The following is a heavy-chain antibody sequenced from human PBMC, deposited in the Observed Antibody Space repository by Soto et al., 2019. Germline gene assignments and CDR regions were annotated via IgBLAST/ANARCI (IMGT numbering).Heavy chain of an antibody. D-gene: IGHD4-17*01. CDR2: IYYSGST. J-gene: IGHJ3*02. CDR3: ASHYGWRGAFDI. Sequence: PSETLSLTCTVSRGSFSSYYWSWIRQPPGKGMEWIGYIYYSGSTNYNPSLTSRVTISVDTSKNQFSLKLSSVTAADTAVYCCASHYGWRGAFDIWGQGTMVTVSS. CDR1: RGSFSSYY. V-gene: IGHV4-59*01.